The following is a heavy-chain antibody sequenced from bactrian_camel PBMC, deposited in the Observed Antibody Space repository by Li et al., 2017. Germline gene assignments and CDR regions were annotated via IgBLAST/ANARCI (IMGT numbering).Heavy chain of an antibody. V-gene: IGHV3S25*01. Sequence: QPVESGGGLVQPGGSLRLSCAASGFTFSTYSMYWVRQAPGKGLEWVSDINGDTGTAKYYGDSVKGRFTISRDNAKNTVYLQMDSLKPEDTGMYFCAVKLGLMDISTLMMGGKDYYAMDYWGKGTQVTVS. CDR1: GFTFSTYS. CDR2: INGDTGTAK. D-gene: IGHD1*01. J-gene: IGHJ7*01.